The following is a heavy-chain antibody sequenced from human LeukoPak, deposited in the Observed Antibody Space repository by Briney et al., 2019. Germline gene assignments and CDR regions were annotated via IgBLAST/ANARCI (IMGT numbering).Heavy chain of an antibody. Sequence: SETLSLTCTVSGGSISSSSYYWGWIRQPPGKGLEWIGSIYYSGSTYYNPSLKSRVTISVDTSKNQFSLKLSSVTAADTAVYYCARHVNSGWSGFDPWGQGTLVTVSS. CDR2: IYYSGST. CDR1: GGSISSSSYY. CDR3: ARHVNSGWSGFDP. J-gene: IGHJ5*02. D-gene: IGHD6-19*01. V-gene: IGHV4-39*01.